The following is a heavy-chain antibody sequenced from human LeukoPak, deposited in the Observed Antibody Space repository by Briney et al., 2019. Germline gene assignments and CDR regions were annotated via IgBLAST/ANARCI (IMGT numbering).Heavy chain of an antibody. CDR2: ISSSSSYI. D-gene: IGHD5-18*01. J-gene: IGHJ4*02. V-gene: IGHV3-21*01. Sequence: GGSLRLSYAASGFTFSSYSMNWVRQAPRKGLEWVSSISSSSSYIYYADSVKGRFTISRDNAKNSLYLQMNSLRAEDTAVYYCASIRHLGYSYGSDDYWGQGTLVTVSS. CDR1: GFTFSSYS. CDR3: ASIRHLGYSYGSDDY.